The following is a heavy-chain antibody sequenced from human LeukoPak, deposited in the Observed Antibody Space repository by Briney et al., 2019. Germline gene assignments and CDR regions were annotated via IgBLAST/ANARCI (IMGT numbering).Heavy chain of an antibody. CDR2: ISYDGSNK. V-gene: IGHV3-30-3*01. D-gene: IGHD2-2*01. J-gene: IGHJ3*02. CDR3: AKDMCSSTSCSRRAFDI. Sequence: PGRSLRLSCAASGFTSSSFAMHWVRQPPGKGLESVAVISYDGSNKYYADSVQGRFTISRDNSENTLYLQMNSLRAEDTAVFYCAKDMCSSTSCSRRAFDIWGQGTMVTVSS. CDR1: GFTSSSFA.